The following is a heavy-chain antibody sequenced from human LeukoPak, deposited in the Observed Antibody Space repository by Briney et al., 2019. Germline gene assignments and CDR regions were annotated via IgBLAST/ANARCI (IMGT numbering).Heavy chain of an antibody. D-gene: IGHD3-3*01. CDR2: IYYSGST. CDR3: ARTLRFRNNWFDR. Sequence: PGGSLRLSCAASGFTFSDYYMSWIRQAPGKGLEWIGYIYYSGSTNYNPSLKSRVTISVDTSKNQFSLKLSSVTAADTAVYYCARTLRFRNNWFDRWGQGTLVTVSS. CDR1: GFTFSDYY. J-gene: IGHJ5*02. V-gene: IGHV4-59*01.